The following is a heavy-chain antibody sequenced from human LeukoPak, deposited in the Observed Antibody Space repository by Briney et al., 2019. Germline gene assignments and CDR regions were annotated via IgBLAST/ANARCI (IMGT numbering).Heavy chain of an antibody. CDR3: ARSIAVTGSNFDY. V-gene: IGHV3-21*01. CDR1: GFTFSSYS. Sequence: PGGSLRLSCAASGFTFSSYSMNWVRQAPGKGLEWVSSISSSSGYIYDADPVKGRFTISRDNAKNSTYLQMNSLRAEDTAVYYCARSIAVTGSNFDYWGQGTLVTVSS. J-gene: IGHJ4*02. D-gene: IGHD6-19*01. CDR2: ISSSSGYI.